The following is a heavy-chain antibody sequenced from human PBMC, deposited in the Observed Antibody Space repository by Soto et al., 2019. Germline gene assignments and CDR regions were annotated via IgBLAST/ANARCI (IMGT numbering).Heavy chain of an antibody. CDR3: AHAYGGTSWPNDVFDV. Sequence: QITLKASGPTLVKPTQTLTLTCTFSGFSLSADGVGVGWIRQPPGKALEWLALIYWDDDQRYSPSLKTRLTITKDTAKNQVVLTMTNMDPVDTATYYCAHAYGGTSWPNDVFDVWGQGTVVTVSS. J-gene: IGHJ3*01. D-gene: IGHD2-2*01. V-gene: IGHV2-5*02. CDR1: GFSLSADGVG. CDR2: IYWDDDQ.